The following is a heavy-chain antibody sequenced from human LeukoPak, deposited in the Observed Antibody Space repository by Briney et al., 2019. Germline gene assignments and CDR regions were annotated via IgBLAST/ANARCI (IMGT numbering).Heavy chain of an antibody. CDR2: ISGSGGGT. CDR1: GFTFSTFA. Sequence: GGSLRLSCAASGFTFSTFAMSWVRQAPGKGLEWVSAISGSGGGTYYADSVKGRLTISRDNAQNSLFLELNSLRGEDTAVYYCARERNFYYFDYWGQGALVTVSS. V-gene: IGHV3-23*01. D-gene: IGHD3-3*01. CDR3: ARERNFYYFDY. J-gene: IGHJ4*02.